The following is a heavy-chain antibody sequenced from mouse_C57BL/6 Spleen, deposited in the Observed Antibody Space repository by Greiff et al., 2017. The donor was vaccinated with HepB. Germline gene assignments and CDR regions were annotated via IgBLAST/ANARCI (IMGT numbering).Heavy chain of an antibody. D-gene: IGHD2-4*01. CDR3: ARHERGYDYETWFAY. V-gene: IGHV1-62-2*01. Sequence: QVQLQQSGAELVKPGASVKLSCKASGYTFTEYTIHWVKQRSGQGLEWIGWFYPGSGSIKYNEKFKDKATLTADKSSSPVYMELSRLTSEDSAVYFCARHERGYDYETWFAYWGQGTLVTVSA. CDR2: FYPGSGSI. CDR1: GYTFTEYT. J-gene: IGHJ3*01.